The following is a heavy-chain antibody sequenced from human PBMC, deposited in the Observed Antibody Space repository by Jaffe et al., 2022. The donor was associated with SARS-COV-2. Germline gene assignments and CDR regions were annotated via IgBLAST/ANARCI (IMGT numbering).Heavy chain of an antibody. Sequence: EEVLVESGGGLVQPGRSLRVSCAVYGFIMDDYDMHWVRQAPGKGLEWVSGISWTSDNMGYADSVKGRFTISRDNAKNSLYLQMNSLRPEDTAIYYCARDRCRTTTHCGMDVWGQGTTVTVSS. CDR3: ARDRCRTTTHCGMDV. D-gene: IGHD1-1*01. J-gene: IGHJ6*02. CDR2: ISWTSDNM. V-gene: IGHV3-9*01. CDR1: GFIMDDYD.